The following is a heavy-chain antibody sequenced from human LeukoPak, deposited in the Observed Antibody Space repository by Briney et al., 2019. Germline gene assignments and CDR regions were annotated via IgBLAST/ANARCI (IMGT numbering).Heavy chain of an antibody. V-gene: IGHV3-11*01. CDR1: GFTFSDYY. J-gene: IGHJ4*02. D-gene: IGHD3-22*01. Sequence: GGSLRLSCAASGFTFSDYYMSWIRQAPGKGLEWVSYISSSGNTIYYADSVKGRFTISRDNAKNSLYLQMNSLRAEDTAVYYCARKNYYDSSGYFDYWGQGTLVTVSS. CDR3: ARKNYYDSSGYFDY. CDR2: ISSSGNTI.